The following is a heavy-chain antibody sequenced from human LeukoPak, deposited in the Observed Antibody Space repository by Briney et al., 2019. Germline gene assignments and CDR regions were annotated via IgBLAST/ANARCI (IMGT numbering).Heavy chain of an antibody. V-gene: IGHV3-53*01. CDR1: GFTVSSNY. CDR2: IYSGGST. CDR3: ARVGGPGIAARPSWWFDP. J-gene: IGHJ5*02. D-gene: IGHD6-6*01. Sequence: GGSLRLSCAASGFTVSSNYMSWVRQAPGKGLEWVSVIYSGGSTYYADSVKGRFTISRDNSKSTLYIQMNSLRAEDTAVYYCARVGGPGIAARPSWWFDPWGQGTLVTVSS.